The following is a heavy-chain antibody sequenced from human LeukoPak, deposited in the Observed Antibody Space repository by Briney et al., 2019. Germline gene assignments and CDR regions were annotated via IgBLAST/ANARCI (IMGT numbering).Heavy chain of an antibody. V-gene: IGHV4-59*02. J-gene: IGHJ4*02. CDR2: IYNSGST. D-gene: IGHD3-10*01. CDR3: ARGRNYFDY. Sequence: SETLSLTCTVSGGSVSTFYWSWIRQPPGKGLEWIGDIYNSGSTNYSPSVKSRVTISADTSKNQFSLKLNSVTAADTAVYYCARGRNYFDYLGRGTLVTVSS. CDR1: GGSVSTFY.